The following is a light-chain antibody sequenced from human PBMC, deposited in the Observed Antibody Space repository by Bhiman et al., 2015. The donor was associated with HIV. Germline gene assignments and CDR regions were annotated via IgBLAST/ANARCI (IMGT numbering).Light chain of an antibody. J-gene: IGLJ3*02. CDR1: SSNIGAGYD. CDR2: DNN. Sequence: QPVLTQPPSVSGAPGQTVTISCTGSSSNIGAGYDVHWYQQLPGTAPKLLIYDNNKRPSGIPDRFSGSKSGTSATLGITGLQTGDEADYYCGTWDSSLSAEVFGGGTKLTVL. CDR3: GTWDSSLSAEV. V-gene: IGLV1-51*01.